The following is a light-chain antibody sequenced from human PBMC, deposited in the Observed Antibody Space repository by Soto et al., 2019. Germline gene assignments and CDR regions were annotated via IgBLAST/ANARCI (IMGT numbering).Light chain of an antibody. V-gene: IGKV3-20*01. CDR1: QSVVNNY. CDR3: QQYGSAPHT. Sequence: EIVLTQSPGTLSLSPGERATLSCRTTQSVVNNYLAWYQQKPGQAPRLLIYAASNRATGIPDRFSGSGSGTDFTLTISRLEPEDFAVYYCQQYGSAPHTFGRGTKVEIK. J-gene: IGKJ4*01. CDR2: AAS.